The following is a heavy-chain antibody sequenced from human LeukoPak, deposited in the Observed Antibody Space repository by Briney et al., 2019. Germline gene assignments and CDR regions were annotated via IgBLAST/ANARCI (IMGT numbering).Heavy chain of an antibody. Sequence: GGSLRLFCAASGFPFSNYAMHWVRQAPGKGLEWVAVISYDGSNKYYADSVKGRFTISRGSSKNTLFLQLNSLRAEDTAVYYCARDRTWEIYVLGWYFDYWGQGTLVTVSS. V-gene: IGHV3-30*04. CDR1: GFPFSNYA. CDR3: ARDRTWEIYVLGWYFDY. J-gene: IGHJ4*02. D-gene: IGHD3-10*02. CDR2: ISYDGSNK.